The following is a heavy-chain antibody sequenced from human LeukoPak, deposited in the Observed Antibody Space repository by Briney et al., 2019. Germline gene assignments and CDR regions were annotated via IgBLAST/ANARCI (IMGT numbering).Heavy chain of an antibody. D-gene: IGHD3-22*01. J-gene: IGHJ6*03. CDR1: GYTFTSYG. CDR3: ARGRYYYDSSGLLDYYYMDV. V-gene: IGHV1-69*13. CDR2: IIPIFGTA. Sequence: SVKVSCKASGYTFTSYGISWVRQAPGQGLEWMGGIIPIFGTANYAQKFQGRVTITADESTSTAYMELSSLRSEDTAVYYCARGRYYYDSSGLLDYYYMDVWGKGTTVTISS.